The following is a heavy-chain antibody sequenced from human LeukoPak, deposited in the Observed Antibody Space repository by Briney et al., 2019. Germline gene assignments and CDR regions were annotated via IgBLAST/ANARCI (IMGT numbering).Heavy chain of an antibody. CDR2: ISGSGGST. Sequence: GGSLRLSCAASGFTFSSYAMSWVRQAPGKGREWVSAISGSGGSTYYADSVKGRFTISRDNSKNTLYLQMNSLRAEDTDVYYCAKGSYCSSTSCYAGYYYYGMDVWGQGTTVTVSS. D-gene: IGHD2-2*01. CDR3: AKGSYCSSTSCYAGYYYYGMDV. V-gene: IGHV3-23*01. CDR1: GFTFSSYA. J-gene: IGHJ6*02.